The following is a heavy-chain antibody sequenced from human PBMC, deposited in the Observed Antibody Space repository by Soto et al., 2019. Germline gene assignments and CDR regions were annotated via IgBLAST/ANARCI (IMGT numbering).Heavy chain of an antibody. CDR2: ISSISAYI. Sequence: RTGGSLRLSCAASGFTFRSFTMNWVRQAPGKGLEWVSTISSISAYIYYTDALRGRFTISRDNAKNSLHLQMNSLRAEDTAVYYCTRDASRDSSARGWFDPWGPGTLVTVSS. V-gene: IGHV3-21*01. CDR3: TRDASRDSSARGWFDP. D-gene: IGHD6-13*01. CDR1: GFTFRSFT. J-gene: IGHJ5*02.